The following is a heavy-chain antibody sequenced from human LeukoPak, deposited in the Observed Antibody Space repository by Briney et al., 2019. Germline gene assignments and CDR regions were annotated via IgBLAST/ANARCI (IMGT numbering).Heavy chain of an antibody. D-gene: IGHD2-8*01. J-gene: IGHJ5*02. CDR2: INGDGSST. CDR1: GFTFSSYW. V-gene: IGHV3-74*01. CDR3: ARDIGYCTNGVCSVAFDP. Sequence: GGSLRLSCAASGFTFSSYWMHWVCQAPGKGLVWVSRINGDGSSTSYADSVKGRFTISRDNAKNTLYLQMNSLRAEDTAVYYCARDIGYCTNGVCSVAFDPWGQGTLVTVSS.